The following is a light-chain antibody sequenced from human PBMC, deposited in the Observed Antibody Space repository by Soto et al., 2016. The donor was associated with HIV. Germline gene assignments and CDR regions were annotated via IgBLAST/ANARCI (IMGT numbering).Light chain of an antibody. CDR3: NSRDSSGNHLDVV. V-gene: IGLV3-19*01. Sequence: SSELTQDPAVSVALGQTVRITCQGDSLRSYYASWYQQKPGQAPVLVIYGKNNRPSGIPDRFSGSSSGNTASLTITGAQAEDEADYYCNSRDSSGNHLDVVFGGGTKLDRP. J-gene: IGLJ2*01. CDR1: SLRSYY. CDR2: GKN.